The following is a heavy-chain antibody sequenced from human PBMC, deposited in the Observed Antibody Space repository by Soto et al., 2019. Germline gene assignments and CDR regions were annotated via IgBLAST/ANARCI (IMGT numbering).Heavy chain of an antibody. Sequence: QVQLVQSGAEVKEPGSSVKVSCKASGGTFSSYTINWVRQAPGQGLEWMGGVTPILNIAKYAQKFQDRVTITADRSSRTAYMELSSLRSEDTAVYYCATDPYYDSSGSTLDYWGQGTLVTVSS. CDR1: GGTFSSYT. CDR3: ATDPYYDSSGSTLDY. CDR2: VTPILNIA. V-gene: IGHV1-69*02. D-gene: IGHD3-22*01. J-gene: IGHJ4*02.